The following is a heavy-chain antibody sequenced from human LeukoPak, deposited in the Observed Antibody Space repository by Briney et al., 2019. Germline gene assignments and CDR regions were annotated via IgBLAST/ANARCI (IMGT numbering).Heavy chain of an antibody. J-gene: IGHJ4*02. CDR1: GFNFSPCA. CDR3: ARDGSGWSRDY. CDR2: ITAGSTHI. V-gene: IGHV3-21*01. D-gene: IGHD6-13*01. Sequence: GGSLRISCAASGFNFSPCAMTWVRQAPGMGLEWVSTITAGSTHIYYADSVKGRFTTSRDDAKTSLYLQLSSLRTEDTAVYYCARDGSGWSRDYWGQGTLVTVSS.